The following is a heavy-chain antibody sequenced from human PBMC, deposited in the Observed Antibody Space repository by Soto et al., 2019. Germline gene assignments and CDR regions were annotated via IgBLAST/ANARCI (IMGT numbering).Heavy chain of an antibody. Sequence: PSETLSLTCAVYGGSFSGYYWSWIRQPPGKGLEWIGEINHSGSTNYNPSLKSRVTISVDTSKNQFSLKLSSVTAADTAVYYCARRRAAAASGWFDPWGQGTLVTVSS. CDR3: ARRRAAAASGWFDP. D-gene: IGHD6-13*01. CDR1: GGSFSGYY. J-gene: IGHJ5*02. V-gene: IGHV4-34*01. CDR2: INHSGST.